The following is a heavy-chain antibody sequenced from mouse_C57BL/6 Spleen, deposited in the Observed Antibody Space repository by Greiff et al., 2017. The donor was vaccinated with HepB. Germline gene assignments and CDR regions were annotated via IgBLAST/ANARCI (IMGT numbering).Heavy chain of an antibody. CDR1: GYTFTSYW. CDR3: ARSGGYDVGYFDY. J-gene: IGHJ2*01. D-gene: IGHD2-2*01. Sequence: QVQLKQPGAELVRPGSSVKLSCKASGYTFTSYWMDWVKQRPGQGLEWIGNIYPSDSETHYNQKFKDKATLTVDKSSSTAYMQLSSLTSEDSAVYYCARSGGYDVGYFDYWGQGTTLTVSS. CDR2: IYPSDSET. V-gene: IGHV1-61*01.